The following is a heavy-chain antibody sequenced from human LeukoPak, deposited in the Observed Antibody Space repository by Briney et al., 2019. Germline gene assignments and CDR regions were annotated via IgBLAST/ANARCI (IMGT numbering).Heavy chain of an antibody. J-gene: IGHJ4*02. V-gene: IGHV1-46*01. CDR2: INPSGGST. CDR3: AREFRMYGQQLPYYFDY. CDR1: GYTFTSYY. Sequence: ASVKVSCKASGYTFTSYYMHWVRQAPGQGLEWMGIINPSGGSTSYAQKFQGRVTMTRDTSTSTVYMELSSLRSEDTAVYYCAREFRMYGQQLPYYFDYWGQGTLVTVSS. D-gene: IGHD6-13*01.